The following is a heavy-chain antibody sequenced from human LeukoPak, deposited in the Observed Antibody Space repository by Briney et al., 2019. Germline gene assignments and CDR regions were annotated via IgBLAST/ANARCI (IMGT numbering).Heavy chain of an antibody. J-gene: IGHJ6*03. CDR2: TYYRSKWYN. V-gene: IGHV6-1*01. CDR3: ARVPTYYDFWSGPYYYYYMDV. D-gene: IGHD3-3*01. Sequence: SQTLSLTCAISGDSVSSNSAAWNWIRQSPSRGLEWLGRTYYRSKWYNDYAVSVKTRITINPDTSKNQFSLQLNSVTPEDTAVYYCARVPTYYDFWSGPYYYYYMDVWGKGTTVTVSS. CDR1: GDSVSSNSAA.